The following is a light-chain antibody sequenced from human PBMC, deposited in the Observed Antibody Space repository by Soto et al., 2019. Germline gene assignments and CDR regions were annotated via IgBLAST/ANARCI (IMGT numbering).Light chain of an antibody. CDR1: QTISSW. J-gene: IGKJ1*01. CDR2: KAS. V-gene: IGKV1-5*03. CDR3: QHYNSHSDA. Sequence: DIQMTESPSPLSGSVGDRVTITCRASQTISSWLAWYQQKPGKAPKLLIYKASTLKSGVPSRFSGSGSGTEFTLTISSLQPDDFATYYCQHYNSHSDAFGQGTKVDI.